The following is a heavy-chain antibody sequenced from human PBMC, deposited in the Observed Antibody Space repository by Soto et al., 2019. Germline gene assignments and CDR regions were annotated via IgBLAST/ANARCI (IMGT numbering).Heavy chain of an antibody. V-gene: IGHV3-33*01. J-gene: IGHJ4*02. CDR3: TRDQHHYFDY. CDR1: GFTFSSYG. Sequence: QVQLVESGGGVVQPGRSLRLSCAASGFTFSSYGMHWVRQAPGKGLEWVAVIWYDGSNKYYADSVKGRFTISRDNSKNILYLQMNSLRADDTAVYYCTRDQHHYFDYWGQGTLVTVSS. CDR2: IWYDGSNK.